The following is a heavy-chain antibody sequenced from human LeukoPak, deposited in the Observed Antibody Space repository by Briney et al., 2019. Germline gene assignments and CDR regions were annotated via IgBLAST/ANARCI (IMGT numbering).Heavy chain of an antibody. J-gene: IGHJ4*02. CDR2: ISGGGGIT. CDR3: ARVRSVAGTTYYFDY. CDR1: GFTFSSYG. Sequence: GGSLRLSCAASGFTFSSYGMHWVRQAPGKGLEWVSAISGGGGITYYAEAVKGRFTISRDNSKNTLYLQMNSLRAEDTAVYYCARVRSVAGTTYYFDYWGQGTLVTVSS. V-gene: IGHV3-23*01. D-gene: IGHD6-19*01.